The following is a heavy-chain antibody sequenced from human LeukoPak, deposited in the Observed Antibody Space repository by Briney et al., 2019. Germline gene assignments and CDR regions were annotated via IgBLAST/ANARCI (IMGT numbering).Heavy chain of an antibody. Sequence: SVKVSCKASGYTFTGYYMHWVRQAPGQGLEWMGRIIPIFGTANYAQKFQGRVTITTDESTSTAYMELSSLRSEDTAVYYCAINPPRRDGYSVDYWGQGTLVTVSS. CDR2: IIPIFGTA. J-gene: IGHJ4*02. V-gene: IGHV1-69*05. CDR3: AINPPRRDGYSVDY. D-gene: IGHD5-24*01. CDR1: GYTFTGYY.